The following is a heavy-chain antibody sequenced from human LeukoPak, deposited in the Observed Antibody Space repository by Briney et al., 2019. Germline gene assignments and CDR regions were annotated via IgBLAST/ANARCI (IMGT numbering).Heavy chain of an antibody. J-gene: IGHJ3*02. CDR2: INPNSGGT. Sequence: ASVKVSCKASGYTFTGYYMPWVRQAPGQGLEWMGWINPNSGGTNYAQKFQGRVTMTRDTSISTAYMELSRLRPDDTAVYYCAREMKTAPAVDIWGQGTMVTVSS. CDR3: AREMKTAPAVDI. V-gene: IGHV1-2*02. CDR1: GYTFTGYY.